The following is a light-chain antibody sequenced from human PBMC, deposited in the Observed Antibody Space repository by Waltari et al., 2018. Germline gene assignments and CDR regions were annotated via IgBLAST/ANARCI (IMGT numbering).Light chain of an antibody. CDR1: SSDVGHSNF. CDR2: EVT. Sequence: QSALTQPPSVSGSPGQSVAISCTGTSSDVGHSNFVSWYQQHPGKAPKLMIFEVTKRPSGVPDRFSGSKSGNTASLTVSGLQTEDEADYYCASYAGNNVLFGGGTKLTVL. CDR3: ASYAGNNVL. V-gene: IGLV2-8*01. J-gene: IGLJ2*01.